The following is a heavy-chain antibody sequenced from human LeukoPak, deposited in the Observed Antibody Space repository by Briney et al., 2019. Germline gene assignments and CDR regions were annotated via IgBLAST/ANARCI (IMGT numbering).Heavy chain of an antibody. J-gene: IGHJ4*02. Sequence: SETLSLTCTVSGGSIRSSGTFWAWIRQPPGKGLEWIGSIDYSGGTSYNSSLKSRVSISVDTSNNQFSLELTSATATDTGVYYCARRTTGYSSSFNYWGQGTLVTVSS. V-gene: IGHV4-39*01. CDR3: ARRTTGYSSSFNY. D-gene: IGHD6-13*01. CDR2: IDYSGGT. CDR1: GGSIRSSGTF.